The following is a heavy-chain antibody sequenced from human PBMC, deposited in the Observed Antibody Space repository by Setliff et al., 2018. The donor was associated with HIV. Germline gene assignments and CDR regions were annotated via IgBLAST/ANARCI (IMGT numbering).Heavy chain of an antibody. CDR3: AKSSSSWGYFDY. Sequence: SETLSLTCAVSGGSISSSNWWSWVRQPPGKGLEWIGEIYHSGSTNYNPSLKSRVTISVDKSKNQFSLKLNSVTAADTAVYYCAKSSSSWGYFDYWGQGTLVTVSS. J-gene: IGHJ4*02. CDR2: IYHSGST. D-gene: IGHD6-13*01. V-gene: IGHV4-4*02. CDR1: GGSISSSNW.